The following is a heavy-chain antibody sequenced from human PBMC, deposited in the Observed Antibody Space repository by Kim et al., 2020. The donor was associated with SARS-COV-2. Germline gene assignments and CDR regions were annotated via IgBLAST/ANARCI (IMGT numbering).Heavy chain of an antibody. CDR3: TTDLPMYSSSWS. D-gene: IGHD6-13*01. V-gene: IGHV3-15*01. J-gene: IGHJ5*02. Sequence: AEPVKGRFTISRHDSKNTLYLQMNSLKTEDTAVYYCTTDLPMYSSSWSWGQGTLVTVSS.